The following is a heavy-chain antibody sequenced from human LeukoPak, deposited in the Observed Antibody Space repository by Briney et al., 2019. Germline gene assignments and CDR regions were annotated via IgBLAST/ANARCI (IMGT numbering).Heavy chain of an antibody. J-gene: IGHJ4*02. CDR3: AKDPPLYDFWSGYYSYFDY. CDR1: GFTFSSYA. D-gene: IGHD3-3*01. CDR2: ISGSGGST. V-gene: IGHV3-23*01. Sequence: GGSLRLSCAASGFTFSSYAMSCVRQAPGKGLEWVSAISGSGGSTYYADSVKGRFTISRDNSKNTLYLQMNSLRAEDTAVYYCAKDPPLYDFWSGYYSYFDYWGQGTLVTVSS.